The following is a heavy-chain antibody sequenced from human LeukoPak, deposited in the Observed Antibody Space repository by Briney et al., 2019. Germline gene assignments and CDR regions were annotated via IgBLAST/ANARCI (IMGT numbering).Heavy chain of an antibody. CDR2: IYPGDSDT. Sequence: GESLKISCKGSGYSFTSYWIGWVRQMPGKGLEWMGIIYPGDSDTRYSPSFQGQVTISADKSISTAYLQWSSLKASDTAMYYCARQFPPIYNGSYYTGWYFDLWGRGTLVTVSS. D-gene: IGHD1-26*01. J-gene: IGHJ2*01. V-gene: IGHV5-51*01. CDR1: GYSFTSYW. CDR3: ARQFPPIYNGSYYTGWYFDL.